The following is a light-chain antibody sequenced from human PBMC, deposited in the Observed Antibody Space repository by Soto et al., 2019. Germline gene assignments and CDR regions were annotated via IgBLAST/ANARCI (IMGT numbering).Light chain of an antibody. CDR2: SNN. Sequence: QSMLTQPPSASGTPGQRVTISCSGSSSNIGSNTVNWYQQLPGTAPKLLIYSNNQRPSGVPDRFSGSKSGTSASLAISGLQSEDEADYYCAAWDDSLNGPVFGGGTQLTGL. CDR3: AAWDDSLNGPV. V-gene: IGLV1-44*01. J-gene: IGLJ7*01. CDR1: SSNIGSNT.